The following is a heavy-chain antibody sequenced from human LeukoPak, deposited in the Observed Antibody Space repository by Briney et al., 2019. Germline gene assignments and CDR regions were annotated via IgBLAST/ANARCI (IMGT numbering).Heavy chain of an antibody. CDR1: GFPFDDYG. V-gene: IGHV3-23*01. CDR2: ISLDGATT. J-gene: IGHJ4*02. CDR3: VKDHGWLLYS. D-gene: IGHD3-9*01. Sequence: PGGSLRLSCAASGFPFDDYGMLWVRQAPGKGLEWVSGISLDGATTYYTGSVEGRFTISRDNSKNTLYLQMNSLRADDTAVYYCVKDHGWLLYSWGQGTLVTVSS.